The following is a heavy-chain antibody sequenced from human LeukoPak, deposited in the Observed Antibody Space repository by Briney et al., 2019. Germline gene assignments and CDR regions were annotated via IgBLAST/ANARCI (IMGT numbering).Heavy chain of an antibody. J-gene: IGHJ4*02. V-gene: IGHV4-34*01. D-gene: IGHD3-16*01. CDR2: INHSGST. CDR3: ARGRARTTF. CDR1: GGSFSGYY. Sequence: SETLSLTCAVYGGSFSGYYRSWIRQPPGKGLEWIGEINHSGSTNYNPSLKSRVTIPVDTSKNQFSLKLSSVTAADTAVYYCARGRARTTFWGQGTLVTVSS.